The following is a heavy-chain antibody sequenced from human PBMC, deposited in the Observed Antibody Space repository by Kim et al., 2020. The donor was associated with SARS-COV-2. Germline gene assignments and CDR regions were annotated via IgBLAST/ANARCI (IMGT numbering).Heavy chain of an antibody. Sequence: SETLSLTCTVSGRSISSYYWSWIRQPAGKGLEWIGRIYTSGSTNYNPSLKSRVTMSVDTSKNQFSLKLSSVTAADTAVYYCARGDYDFWSGYYTPREWFDPWGQGTLVTVSS. CDR3: ARGDYDFWSGYYTPREWFDP. J-gene: IGHJ5*02. CDR1: GRSISSYY. CDR2: IYTSGST. V-gene: IGHV4-4*07. D-gene: IGHD3-3*01.